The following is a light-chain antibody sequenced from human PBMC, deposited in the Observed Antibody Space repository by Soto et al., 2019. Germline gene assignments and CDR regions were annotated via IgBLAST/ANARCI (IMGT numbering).Light chain of an antibody. J-gene: IGKJ4*02. CDR3: QQYDTYSP. CDR2: KAS. Sequence: IQLAQSPATLSVSVGDRVTITCRASQSIGSWLAWYQLKPGKAPKLLIYKASSLESGVPSRFSGSGSGKEFTLTINSLQPDDSATYYYQQYDTYSPFGGGTKVEIK. CDR1: QSIGSW. V-gene: IGKV1-5*03.